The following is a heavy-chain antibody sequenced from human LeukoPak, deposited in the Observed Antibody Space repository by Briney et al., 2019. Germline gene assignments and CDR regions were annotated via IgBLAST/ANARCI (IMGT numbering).Heavy chain of an antibody. V-gene: IGHV4-34*01. CDR3: ARAMVRGPVRGP. CDR1: GGSFSGYY. D-gene: IGHD3-10*01. J-gene: IGHJ4*02. Sequence: SETLSLTCAVYGGSFSGYYWGWIRQPPGKGLEWIGEINHSGSTNYNPSLKSRVTISVDTSKNQFSLKLSSVTAADTAVYYCARAMVRGPVRGPWGQATLVTVSS. CDR2: INHSGST.